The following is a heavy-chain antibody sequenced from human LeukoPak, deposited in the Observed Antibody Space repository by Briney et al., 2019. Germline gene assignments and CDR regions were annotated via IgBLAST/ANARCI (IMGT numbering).Heavy chain of an antibody. CDR2: IYSGGST. Sequence: PGGSLRLSCAASGFTVSSNYMSWVRQAPGKGLEWVSVIYSGGSTYYADSVKGRFTISRDNSKNTLYLQMNSLRAEDTAVYYCARDRTRQRKDRYCSSTSCLMNWFDPWGQGTLVTVSS. CDR3: ARDRTRQRKDRYCSSTSCLMNWFDP. V-gene: IGHV3-66*01. J-gene: IGHJ5*02. D-gene: IGHD2-2*01. CDR1: GFTVSSNY.